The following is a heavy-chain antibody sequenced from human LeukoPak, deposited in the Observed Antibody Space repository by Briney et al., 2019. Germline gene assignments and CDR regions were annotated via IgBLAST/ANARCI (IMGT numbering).Heavy chain of an antibody. J-gene: IGHJ3*02. CDR2: INPSGGST. V-gene: IGHV1-46*01. CDR3: ARVRGVVVTEGAFDI. Sequence: ASVKVSCKASGYTFTSYYMHWVRQAPGQGLEWMGIINPSGGSTSYAQKFQGRVTMTRDTSTSTVYMELSSLRSEDTAVYYCARVRGVVVTEGAFDIWAKGQWSPSLQ. D-gene: IGHD2-21*02. CDR1: GYTFTSYY.